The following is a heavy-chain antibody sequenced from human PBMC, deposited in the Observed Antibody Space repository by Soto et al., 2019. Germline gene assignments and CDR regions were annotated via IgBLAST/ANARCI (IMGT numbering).Heavy chain of an antibody. Sequence: PSETLSLTCTVSGGSISSYYWTWIRQPPGKGLEWIGYIYYSGSTNYNPSLKSRVTISVDTSKNQFSLKLSSVTAADTAVYYCARDNYDFWSGSNNWFDPWGQGTLATVSS. CDR3: ARDNYDFWSGSNNWFDP. D-gene: IGHD3-3*01. CDR1: GGSISSYY. V-gene: IGHV4-59*01. CDR2: IYYSGST. J-gene: IGHJ5*02.